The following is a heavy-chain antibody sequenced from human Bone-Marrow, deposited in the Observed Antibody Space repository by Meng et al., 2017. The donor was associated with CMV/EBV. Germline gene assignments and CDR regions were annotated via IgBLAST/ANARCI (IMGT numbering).Heavy chain of an antibody. D-gene: IGHD3-9*01. Sequence: SETLSLTCTVSGGSISSSSYYWGWIRQPPGKGLEWIGSIYYSGSTYYNLSLKSRVTISVDTSKNQFSLKLSSVTAADTAVYYCARHETGATYYDILTGYYGGGGHYGMDVWGQGNTVTGAS. CDR3: ARHETGATYYDILTGYYGGGGHYGMDV. CDR2: IYYSGST. J-gene: IGHJ6*01. V-gene: IGHV4-39*01. CDR1: GGSISSSSYY.